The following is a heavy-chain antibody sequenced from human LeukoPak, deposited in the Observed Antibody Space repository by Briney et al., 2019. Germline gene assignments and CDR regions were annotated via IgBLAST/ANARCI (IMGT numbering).Heavy chain of an antibody. Sequence: SETLSLTCTVSGGSISSSSYYWGWIRQPPGKGLEWIGSIYYSGSTYYNPSLKSRVTISVDTPKNQFSLKLSSVTAADTAVYYCARQAVDTAMVLFDPWGQGTLVTVSS. CDR2: IYYSGST. J-gene: IGHJ5*02. CDR3: ARQAVDTAMVLFDP. D-gene: IGHD5-18*01. V-gene: IGHV4-39*01. CDR1: GGSISSSSYY.